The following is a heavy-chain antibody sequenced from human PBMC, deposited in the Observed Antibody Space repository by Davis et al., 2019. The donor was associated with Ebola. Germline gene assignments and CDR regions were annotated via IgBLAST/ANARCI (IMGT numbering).Heavy chain of an antibody. Sequence: GESLKISCETSGFIFRNYAMTWVRQAPGKGLEWVSGINWNGGSTGYADSVKGRFTISRDNSKNTVYLQMNSLTDEDTAKYFCATAHTSGSFDPWGQGTLVTVSP. CDR1: GFIFRNYA. V-gene: IGHV3-20*04. J-gene: IGHJ5*02. CDR2: INWNGGST. CDR3: ATAHTSGSFDP. D-gene: IGHD3-10*01.